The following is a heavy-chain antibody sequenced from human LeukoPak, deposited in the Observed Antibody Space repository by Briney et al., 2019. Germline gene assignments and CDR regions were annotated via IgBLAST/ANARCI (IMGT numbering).Heavy chain of an antibody. CDR1: GYSFTNYW. J-gene: IGHJ4*02. Sequence: ESLKISCKGSGYSFTNYWIAWVRQMPGKGLEWMGIIYPDSSDTRYSPSFQGQVSISADKSISTAYLQWSSLKASDTAMYYCARLQTWADYWGQGTLVTVSS. CDR3: ARLQTWADY. D-gene: IGHD3-16*01. V-gene: IGHV5-51*01. CDR2: IYPDSSDT.